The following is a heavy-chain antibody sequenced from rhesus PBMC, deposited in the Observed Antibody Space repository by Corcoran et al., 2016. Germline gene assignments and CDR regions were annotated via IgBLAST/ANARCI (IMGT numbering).Heavy chain of an antibody. V-gene: IGHV4-122*02. CDR2: ITYSGST. J-gene: IGHJ4*01. D-gene: IGHD6-31*01. CDR3: ARERSSGWFDY. CDR1: GYSISSGYY. Sequence: QVQLQESGPGLVKPSETLSLTCAVSGYSISSGYYWSWVRQPPGKGLEWIEYITYSGSTSYNPSLKSRVTISRDTSKNQFSLKLSSVTAADTAVYYCARERSSGWFDYWGQGVLVTVSS.